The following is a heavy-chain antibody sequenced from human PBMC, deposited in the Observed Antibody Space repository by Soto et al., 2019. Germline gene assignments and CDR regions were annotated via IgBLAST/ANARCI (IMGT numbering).Heavy chain of an antibody. CDR2: IIPIFGTA. V-gene: IGHV1-69*12. D-gene: IGHD1-1*01. CDR3: AREYGSPQNYYGMDV. CDR1: GGTFSSYA. J-gene: IGHJ6*02. Sequence: QVQLVQSGAEVKKPGSSVKVSCKASGGTFSSYAISWVRQAPGQGLEWMGGIIPIFGTANYAQKFQGRVTIXXDXSXXTAYMELSSLRSEDTAVYYCAREYGSPQNYYGMDVWGQGTTVTVSS.